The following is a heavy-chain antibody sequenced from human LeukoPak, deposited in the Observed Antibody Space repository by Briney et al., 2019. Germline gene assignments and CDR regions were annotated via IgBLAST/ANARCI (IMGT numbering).Heavy chain of an antibody. J-gene: IGHJ5*02. CDR2: INHSGST. D-gene: IGHD3-10*01. Sequence: SETPSLTCAVYGGSFSGYYWSWIRQPPGKGLEWIGEINHSGSTNYNPSLKSRVTISVDTSKNQFSLKLSSVTAADTAVYYCARGGYYGSGGRNWFDPWGQGTLVTVSS. CDR1: GGSFSGYY. CDR3: ARGGYYGSGGRNWFDP. V-gene: IGHV4-34*01.